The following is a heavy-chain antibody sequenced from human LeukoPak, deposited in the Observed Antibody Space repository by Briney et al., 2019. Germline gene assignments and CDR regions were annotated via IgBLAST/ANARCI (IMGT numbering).Heavy chain of an antibody. D-gene: IGHD1-26*01. V-gene: IGHV3-30*04. CDR3: AKDGAGALDY. Sequence: GGSLRLSCAASGFTFSNYAMHWVRQAPGKGLEWVAVISYDGSNKYYADSVKGRFTISRDNSKNTLYLQMNSLRAEDTAVYYCAKDGAGALDYWGQGTLVTVSS. J-gene: IGHJ4*02. CDR1: GFTFSNYA. CDR2: ISYDGSNK.